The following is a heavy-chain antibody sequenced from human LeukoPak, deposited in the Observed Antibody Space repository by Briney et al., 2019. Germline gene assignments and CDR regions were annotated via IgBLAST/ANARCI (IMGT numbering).Heavy chain of an antibody. CDR3: ARAKVVPAAMDLLDY. CDR2: IYYSGST. CDR1: GGSISSGDYY. J-gene: IGHJ4*02. V-gene: IGHV4-30-4*08. Sequence: SETLSLTCTVSGGSISSGDYYWSWIRQPPGKGLEWIGYIYYSGSTYCNPSLKSRVTISVDTSKNQFSLKLSSVTAADTAVYYRARAKVVPAAMDLLDYWGQGTLVTVSS. D-gene: IGHD2-2*01.